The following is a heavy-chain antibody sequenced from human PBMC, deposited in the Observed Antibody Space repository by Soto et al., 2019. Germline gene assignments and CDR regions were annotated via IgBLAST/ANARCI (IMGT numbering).Heavy chain of an antibody. J-gene: IGHJ6*02. D-gene: IGHD6-6*01. CDR1: GYSFASYW. CDR3: ARTRSFTLGFYYDGMDV. Sequence: PGESLKISCQGSGYSFASYWIGWVRQMPGKDLEWMGIIYPGDSDTRYSPSFQGQVTISADKSLRTAYPQWTSLKASGTALYYCARTRSFTLGFYYDGMDVWGQGTTVTVSS. V-gene: IGHV5-51*01. CDR2: IYPGDSDT.